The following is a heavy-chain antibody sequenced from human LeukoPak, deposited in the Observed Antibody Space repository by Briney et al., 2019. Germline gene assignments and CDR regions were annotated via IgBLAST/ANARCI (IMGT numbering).Heavy chain of an antibody. J-gene: IGHJ4*02. CDR2: ISAYNGNT. Sequence: GASVKVSCKASGYTFTSYGISWVRQAPGQGLEWMGWISAYNGNTNYAQKLQGRVTMTTDTSTSTAYMELRSLRSDDTAVYYCARDIPSIAAVGMNDYWGQGTLVTVSS. V-gene: IGHV1-18*01. CDR1: GYTFTSYG. D-gene: IGHD6-13*01. CDR3: ARDIPSIAAVGMNDY.